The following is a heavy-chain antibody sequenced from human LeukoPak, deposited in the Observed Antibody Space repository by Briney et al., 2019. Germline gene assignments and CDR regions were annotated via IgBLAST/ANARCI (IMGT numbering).Heavy chain of an antibody. Sequence: PGGSLRLSCAASGFTYSSYGMHWVRQAPGKGLEWVAVIWYDGSNKYYADSVKGRFTISRDNSKNTLYLQMNSLRAEDTAVYYCAMWIQVWKFDYWGQGTLVTVSS. D-gene: IGHD5-18*01. CDR2: IWYDGSNK. CDR3: AMWIQVWKFDY. CDR1: GFTYSSYG. V-gene: IGHV3-33*01. J-gene: IGHJ4*02.